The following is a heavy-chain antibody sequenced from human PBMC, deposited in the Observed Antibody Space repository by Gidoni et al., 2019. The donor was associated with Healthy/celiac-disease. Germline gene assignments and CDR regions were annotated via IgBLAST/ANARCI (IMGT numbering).Heavy chain of an antibody. CDR2: INPNSGGT. CDR1: GYY. J-gene: IGHJ4*02. CDR3: ARASYSGYDYSDSH. Sequence: GYYMHWVRQAPGQGLEWMGWINPNSGGTNYAQKFQGRVTMTRDTSISTAYMELSGLRSDDTAVYYCARASYSGYDYSDSHWGQGTLVTVSS. D-gene: IGHD5-12*01. V-gene: IGHV1-2*02.